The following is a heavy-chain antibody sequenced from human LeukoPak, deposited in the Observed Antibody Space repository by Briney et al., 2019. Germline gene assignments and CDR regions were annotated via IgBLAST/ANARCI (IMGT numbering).Heavy chain of an antibody. V-gene: IGHV1-69*05. CDR1: GGTFSSYA. Sequence: SVKVSCKASGGTFSSYAFSWVRQAPGQGLEWVGGIIPIFGTANYAQKFQGRVTITTDESTSTAYMELSSLRSEDTAVYYCAREPSYYDSSGYYANHYYFDYWGQGTLVTVSS. CDR3: AREPSYYDSSGYYANHYYFDY. D-gene: IGHD3-22*01. CDR2: IIPIFGTA. J-gene: IGHJ4*02.